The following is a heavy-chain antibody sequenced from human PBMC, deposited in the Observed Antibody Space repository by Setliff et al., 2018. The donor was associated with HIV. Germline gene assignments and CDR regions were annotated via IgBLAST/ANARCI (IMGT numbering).Heavy chain of an antibody. CDR3: AKFYGDYHAFDI. Sequence: ASVKVSCKASGYRFTDYYIHWVRQAPGQGLEWMGWINPNSGGTNYAQNFQGWVTVTRDTSITTAYMELRGLTSDDTAVYYCAKFYGDYHAFDIWGQGTMVTVSS. V-gene: IGHV1-2*04. D-gene: IGHD4-17*01. CDR1: GYRFTDYY. CDR2: INPNSGGT. J-gene: IGHJ3*02.